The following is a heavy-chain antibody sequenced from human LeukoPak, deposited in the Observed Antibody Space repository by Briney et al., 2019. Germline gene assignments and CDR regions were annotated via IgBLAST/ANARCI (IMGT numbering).Heavy chain of an antibody. Sequence: GGSLRLSCAASGFTFSSFGMHWVRQAPGKGLEWVAFIRYDGSIKYYADSVKGRFTISRDNSKNTLYLQMNNLRAEDTAVYYCALLDRSGWYCIDNWGQGTLVTVSS. V-gene: IGHV3-30*02. CDR1: GFTFSSFG. CDR3: ALLDRSGWYCIDN. D-gene: IGHD6-19*01. J-gene: IGHJ4*02. CDR2: IRYDGSIK.